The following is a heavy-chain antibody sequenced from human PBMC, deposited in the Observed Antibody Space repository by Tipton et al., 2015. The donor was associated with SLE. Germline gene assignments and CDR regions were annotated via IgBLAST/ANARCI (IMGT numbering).Heavy chain of an antibody. CDR3: VKDSRIIMIEPYFDY. CDR2: ISWNSGSI. D-gene: IGHD3-22*01. J-gene: IGHJ4*02. Sequence: SLRLSCAASGFTFDDYAMHWVRQALGKGLEWVSGISWNSGSIGYADSVKGRFSISRDNAKNSLYLQMNSLRAEDTALYYCVKDSRIIMIEPYFDYWGQGTLVTVSS. V-gene: IGHV3-9*01. CDR1: GFTFDDYA.